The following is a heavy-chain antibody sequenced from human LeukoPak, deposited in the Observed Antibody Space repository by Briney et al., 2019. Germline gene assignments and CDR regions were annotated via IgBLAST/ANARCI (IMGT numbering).Heavy chain of an antibody. CDR1: GFTFSGHA. D-gene: IGHD1-14*01. CDR3: AKVGTTHIRSYFDL. V-gene: IGHV3-30-3*01. CDR2: TSYDGSTK. J-gene: IGHJ4*02. Sequence: GGSLRLSCAASGFTFSGHAMQWVRQAPGKGLEWVAVTSYDGSTKFYTDSVKGRFTISRDNSNNTLYLQVNSLRAEDTAVYYCAKVGTTHIRSYFDLWGQGTLVTVSS.